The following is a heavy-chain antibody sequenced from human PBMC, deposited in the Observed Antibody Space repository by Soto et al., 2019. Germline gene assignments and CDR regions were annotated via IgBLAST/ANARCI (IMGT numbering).Heavy chain of an antibody. V-gene: IGHV4-30-4*01. CDR3: ARDKRDYGGNSGGGY. J-gene: IGHJ4*02. Sequence: QVQLQESGPGLVKPSQTLSLTCTVSGGSISSGDYYWSWIRQPPGKGLEWIGYIYYSGSTYYNPSLTSRVTISVATSKNQFSLKLSSVTAADTAVYYCARDKRDYGGNSGGGYWGQGTLVTVSS. D-gene: IGHD4-17*01. CDR1: GGSISSGDYY. CDR2: IYYSGST.